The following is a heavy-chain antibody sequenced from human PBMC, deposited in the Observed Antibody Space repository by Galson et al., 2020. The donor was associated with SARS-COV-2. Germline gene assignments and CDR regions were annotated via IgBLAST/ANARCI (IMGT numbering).Heavy chain of an antibody. V-gene: IGHV3-33*01. CDR1: GFTFSSYG. CDR3: ARDGRVGATTFYYYYGMDV. D-gene: IGHD1-26*01. Sequence: SLKISCAASGFTFSSYGIHWVRQAPGKGLEWVAVIWYDGSNKYYADSVKGRFTISRDNSKNTLYLQMNSLRAEDTAVYYCARDGRVGATTFYYYYGMDVWGQGTTVTVSS. J-gene: IGHJ6*02. CDR2: IWYDGSNK.